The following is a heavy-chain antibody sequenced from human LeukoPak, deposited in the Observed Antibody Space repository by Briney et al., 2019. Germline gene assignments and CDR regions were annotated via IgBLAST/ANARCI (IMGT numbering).Heavy chain of an antibody. CDR3: ARDFGGYCSSSSCYLGFLDY. V-gene: IGHV3-21*03. D-gene: IGHD2-2*01. J-gene: IGHJ4*02. CDR2: IISSSSFI. CDR1: GFTFSSYT. Sequence: GGSLRLSCAASGFTFSSYTMKWVRQAPGKGLEWVSSIISSSSFIYYADSVKGRFTISRDNAKNSLYLQMNSLRAEDTAVYHCARDFGGYCSSSSCYLGFLDYWGQGTLVTVSS.